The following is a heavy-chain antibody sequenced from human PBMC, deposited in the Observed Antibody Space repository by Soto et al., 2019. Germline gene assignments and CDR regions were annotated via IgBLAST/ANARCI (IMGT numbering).Heavy chain of an antibody. J-gene: IGHJ6*02. CDR1: GGSISSGDYY. CDR2: IYYSGST. D-gene: IGHD3-3*01. V-gene: IGHV4-30-4*01. CDR3: ARGNDFWSGYSTLTYYGLDV. Sequence: SETLSLTCIVSGGSISSGDYYWSWIRQPPEKGLEWIGYIYYSGSTYYNPSLKSRVTISVDTSKNQFSLNLNSVTAADTAVYFCARGNDFWSGYSTLTYYGLDVWGQGTTVTVSS.